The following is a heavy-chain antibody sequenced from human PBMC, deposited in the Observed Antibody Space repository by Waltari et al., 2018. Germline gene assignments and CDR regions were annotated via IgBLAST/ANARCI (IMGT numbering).Heavy chain of an antibody. V-gene: IGHV3-7*01. CDR2: RKQGVMEI. CDR3: ARWRWHQSEFDS. Sequence: EVQLVDSGGGLVQPGGSLSLSCAASGFSFRDYWLSWVRQAPGKELAWYASRKQGVMEIHDMYSCKGRFTAATDSAKNSLYLQMNSLRVEDTAVYYWARWRWHQSEFDSWGQGTLVTVSP. J-gene: IGHJ4*02. CDR1: GFSFRDYW. D-gene: IGHD2-21*01.